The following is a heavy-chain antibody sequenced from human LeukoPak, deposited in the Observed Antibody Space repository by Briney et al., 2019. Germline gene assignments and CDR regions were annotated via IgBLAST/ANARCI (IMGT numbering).Heavy chain of an antibody. CDR2: IKQDGSEK. CDR3: ARSRSVVLITPLGY. Sequence: QTGGSLRLSCAASGFTFSSYWMTWVRQAPGKGLEGVANIKQDGSEKYFVDSVKGQFTISRDNAKNSLYLQMNSLRVDDTAVYYCARSRSVVLITPLGYWGQGTLVTVSS. CDR1: GFTFSSYW. D-gene: IGHD3-22*01. V-gene: IGHV3-7*01. J-gene: IGHJ4*02.